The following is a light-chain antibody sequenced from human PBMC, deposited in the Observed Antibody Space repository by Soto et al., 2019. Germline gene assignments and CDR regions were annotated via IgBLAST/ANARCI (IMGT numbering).Light chain of an antibody. Sequence: EIVLTQSPGTLSLSPGERATLSCRASQSVRSSYLAWYHQKPGQPPRLLIFGASNMATGIPDRFSGSESGTDFTLTISRLEPEDFAVYYCQQYESSPYTFGQGTRLEIK. V-gene: IGKV3-20*01. J-gene: IGKJ2*01. CDR2: GAS. CDR1: QSVRSSY. CDR3: QQYESSPYT.